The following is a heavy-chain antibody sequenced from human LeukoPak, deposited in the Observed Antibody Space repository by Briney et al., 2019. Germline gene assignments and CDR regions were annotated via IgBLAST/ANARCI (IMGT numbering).Heavy chain of an antibody. CDR2: INPNSGGT. Sequence: GASVTVSCTASGYTFTGYYMHWVRQAPGQGLEWMGWINPNSGGTNYAQKFQGRVTMTRDTSISTAYMELSRLRSDDTAVYYCARDSRRSTVTTAGHWGQGTLVTVSS. V-gene: IGHV1-2*02. CDR1: GYTFTGYY. J-gene: IGHJ4*02. D-gene: IGHD4-17*01. CDR3: ARDSRRSTVTTAGH.